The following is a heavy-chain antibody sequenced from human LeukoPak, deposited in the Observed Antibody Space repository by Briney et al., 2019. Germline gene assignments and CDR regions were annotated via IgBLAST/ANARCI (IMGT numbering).Heavy chain of an antibody. CDR1: GFTFSSYG. Sequence: GGSLRLSCAASGFTFSSYGIHWVRQAPGKGLEWVAFIRYDGSNNFYADSVKGRFTISRDNSKGTLYLQMNSLRAEDTAVYFCAKTAIVGGTTAAFDIWGQGTMVTVSS. D-gene: IGHD1-26*01. V-gene: IGHV3-30*02. CDR2: IRYDGSNN. J-gene: IGHJ3*02. CDR3: AKTAIVGGTTAAFDI.